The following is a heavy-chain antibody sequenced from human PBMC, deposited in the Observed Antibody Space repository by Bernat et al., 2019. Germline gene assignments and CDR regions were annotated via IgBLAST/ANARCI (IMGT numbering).Heavy chain of an antibody. D-gene: IGHD3-22*01. CDR1: GFTFSSYS. Sequence: EVQLVESGGGLVKPGGSLRLSCAASGFTFSSYSMNWVRQAPGTGLEWVSSISSSSSNIYYADSVKGRFTISRDNAKNSLYLQMNSLRAEDSAVYYCARERGSSGYYYVKESPPGIWGQGTMVTVSS. J-gene: IGHJ3*02. CDR3: ARERGSSGYYYVKESPPGI. CDR2: ISSSSSNI. V-gene: IGHV3-21*01.